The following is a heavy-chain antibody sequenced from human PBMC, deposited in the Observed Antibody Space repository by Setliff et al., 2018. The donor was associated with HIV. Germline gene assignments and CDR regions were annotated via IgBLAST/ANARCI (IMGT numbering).Heavy chain of an antibody. CDR1: GGSISSSSNY. Sequence: SETLSLTCTVSGGSISSSSNYWGWIRQAPGKGLEWIGNIYYSGSTYYNPSLKSRVTISVDTSKNQFSLKLRSVTAADTAVYYCARYCSSTTCYPRNFDYWGQGTLGTVSS. CDR2: IYYSGST. D-gene: IGHD2-2*01. V-gene: IGHV4-39*01. CDR3: ARYCSSTTCYPRNFDY. J-gene: IGHJ4*02.